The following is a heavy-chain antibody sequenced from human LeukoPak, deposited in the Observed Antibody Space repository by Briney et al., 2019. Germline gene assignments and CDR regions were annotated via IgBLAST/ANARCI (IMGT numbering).Heavy chain of an antibody. V-gene: IGHV3-53*01. CDR2: IYSGGST. Sequence: GGSLRLSCAASGFTVSSNYMSWVRQAPGEGLEWVSVIYSGGSTYYADSVKGRFTISRDNSKNTLHLQMNSLRAEDTAVYYCARERLYYYDSSGMDVWGQGTTVTVSS. CDR1: GFTVSSNY. D-gene: IGHD3-22*01. CDR3: ARERLYYYDSSGMDV. J-gene: IGHJ6*02.